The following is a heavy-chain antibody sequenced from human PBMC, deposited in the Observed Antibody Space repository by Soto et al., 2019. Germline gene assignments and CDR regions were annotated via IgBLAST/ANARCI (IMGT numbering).Heavy chain of an antibody. CDR3: ARDRWGGGRDMDV. V-gene: IGHV3-74*01. D-gene: IGHD3-10*01. Sequence: EVQLVESVGGLVQPGGSLRLSCAASGFTFSTYWIHWVRQAPGKGLVWVSSINSDGRSTNYADSVKGRCTISRDNAKNTLFLQMNSLRAEDTAVYYCARDRWGGGRDMDVWGPGTTVTVSS. CDR2: INSDGRST. CDR1: GFTFSTYW. J-gene: IGHJ6*02.